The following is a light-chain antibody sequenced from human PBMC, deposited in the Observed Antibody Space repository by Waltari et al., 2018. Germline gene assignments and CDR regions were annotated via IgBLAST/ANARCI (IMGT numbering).Light chain of an antibody. CDR3: QQYNNWPPIT. V-gene: IGKV3-15*01. J-gene: IGKJ5*01. Sequence: EIVMTQSPAILSVSPGERAPLSCRASQSISSNLAWYQQKPGQAPRLLIYGASTRATGIPARFSGSGSGTEFTLTISSMQSEDFAVYYCQQYNNWPPITFGQGTRLEIK. CDR2: GAS. CDR1: QSISSN.